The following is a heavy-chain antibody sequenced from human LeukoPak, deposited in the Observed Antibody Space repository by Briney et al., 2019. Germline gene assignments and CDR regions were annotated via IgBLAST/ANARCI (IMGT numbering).Heavy chain of an antibody. V-gene: IGHV4-59*01. J-gene: IGHJ4*02. Sequence: SETLSLTCTVSGGSISGYYWSWIRQPPGKGLEWIGYIHYTGNANYSPSLESRVTISQDASKNQFSLKLSSVTAADTAVYYCTRGADTLTFFDYWGQGTLVTVSS. CDR1: GGSISGYY. D-gene: IGHD3-16*01. CDR3: TRGADTLTFFDY. CDR2: IHYTGNA.